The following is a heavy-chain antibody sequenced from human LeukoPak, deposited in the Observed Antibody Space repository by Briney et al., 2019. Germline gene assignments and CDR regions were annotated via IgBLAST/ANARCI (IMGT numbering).Heavy chain of an antibody. Sequence: GGSLRLSCAASGFTFSSHWMHWVRQDPGKGLVWDSRINSDGSSTKYADSVKGRFTISRDNAKNTLYLQMNSLTAEDTAVYYCATLVVVAAFDAFDIWGPGTMVTVSS. J-gene: IGHJ3*02. D-gene: IGHD2-15*01. CDR1: GFTFSSHW. CDR2: INSDGSST. CDR3: ATLVVVAAFDAFDI. V-gene: IGHV3-74*03.